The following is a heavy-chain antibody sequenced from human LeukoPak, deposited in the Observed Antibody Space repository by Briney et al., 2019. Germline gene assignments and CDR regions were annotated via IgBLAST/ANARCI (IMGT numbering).Heavy chain of an antibody. CDR1: EFSVSSNY. CDR3: AKDSSVFHYDSRNLDY. J-gene: IGHJ4*02. V-gene: IGHV3-66*01. CDR2: IYSGGST. D-gene: IGHD3-22*01. Sequence: GGSLRLSCAASEFSVSSNYMTWVRQAPGKGLEWVSLIYSGGSTYYADSVKGRFTISRDNSRNTLYLQMNSLRAEDTAVYYCAKDSSVFHYDSRNLDYWGQGTLVTVSS.